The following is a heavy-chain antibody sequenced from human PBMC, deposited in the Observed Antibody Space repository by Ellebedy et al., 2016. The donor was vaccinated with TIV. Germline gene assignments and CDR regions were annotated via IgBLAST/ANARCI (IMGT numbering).Heavy chain of an antibody. Sequence: ASVKVSXKASRYTFTGYYMHWVRQAPGQGLEWMGWINPNSGGTNYAQKFQGRVTMTTDTSINTAYMDLSRLTSDDTAVYYCARDWDSTGDRSDFDYWGQGTLVTVSS. CDR1: RYTFTGYY. V-gene: IGHV1-2*02. CDR2: INPNSGGT. D-gene: IGHD7-27*01. J-gene: IGHJ4*02. CDR3: ARDWDSTGDRSDFDY.